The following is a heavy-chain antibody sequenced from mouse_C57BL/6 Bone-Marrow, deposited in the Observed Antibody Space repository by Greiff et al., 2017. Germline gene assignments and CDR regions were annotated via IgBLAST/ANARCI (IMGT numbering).Heavy chain of an antibody. J-gene: IGHJ2*01. CDR3: SITTAY. Sequence: EVKVEESGGGLVQPGGSMKLSCAASGFTFSDAWMDWVRQSPEQGLEWVAEISNKANNHATYYAESVKGRFTISRDDAKSSVYLQMNSVRAEDTGIYYCSITTAYWGQGTTLTVSS. CDR1: GFTFSDAW. D-gene: IGHD1-2*01. CDR2: ISNKANNHAT. V-gene: IGHV6-6*01.